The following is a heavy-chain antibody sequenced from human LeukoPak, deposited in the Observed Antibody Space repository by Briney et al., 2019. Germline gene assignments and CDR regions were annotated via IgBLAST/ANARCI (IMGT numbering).Heavy chain of an antibody. Sequence: GGSLRLSCAASGFTFGTSAMSWVRQAPGKGPEWVSTFGRSGSDTYYADSVKGRFTISRDNSKDTLYLQMNSLRAEDTAVYYCARDGSSGYYDYWGQGTLVTVSS. CDR2: FGRSGSDT. CDR1: GFTFGTSA. J-gene: IGHJ4*02. V-gene: IGHV3-23*01. D-gene: IGHD3-22*01. CDR3: ARDGSSGYYDY.